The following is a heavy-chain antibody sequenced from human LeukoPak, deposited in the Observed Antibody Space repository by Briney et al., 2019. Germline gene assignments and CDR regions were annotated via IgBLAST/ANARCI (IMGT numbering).Heavy chain of an antibody. J-gene: IGHJ6*03. V-gene: IGHV4-59*11. D-gene: IGHD3-16*01. CDR1: DGSISSHY. CDR3: ARRPTRWGDYYYYMDV. Sequence: SETLSLTCTVSDGSISSHYWSWIRQPPGKGLEWIGHFAYSGTTSYNASLKTRVTISVDASKNQFSLKLSSVTAADTAVYYCARRPTRWGDYYYYMDVWGKGTTVTVSS. CDR2: FAYSGTT.